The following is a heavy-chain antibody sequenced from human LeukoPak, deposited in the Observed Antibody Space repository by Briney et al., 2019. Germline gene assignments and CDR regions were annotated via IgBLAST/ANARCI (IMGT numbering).Heavy chain of an antibody. D-gene: IGHD3-22*01. V-gene: IGHV1-69*13. J-gene: IGHJ4*02. CDR2: IIPIFGTA. CDR3: AREGSDYYDSSGYGPFDY. CDR1: GGTFSSYA. Sequence: EASVTVSCKASGGTFSSYAISWVRQAPGQGLEWMGGIIPIFGTANYAQKFQGRVTITADESTSTAYMELSSLRSEDTAVYYCAREGSDYYDSSGYGPFDYWGQGTLVTVSS.